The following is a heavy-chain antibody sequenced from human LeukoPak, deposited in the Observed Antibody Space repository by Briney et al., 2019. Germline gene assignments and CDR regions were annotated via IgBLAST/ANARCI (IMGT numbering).Heavy chain of an antibody. J-gene: IGHJ6*03. V-gene: IGHV3-23*01. D-gene: IGHD4-23*01. CDR2: MSASGGST. CDR1: GFTFSSYA. Sequence: GGSLRLSCAAAGFTFSSYAINCVRRAPGKGLEWVSSMSASGGSTYYADSVKGRFTISRDNSKNTLYLQMNSLRAEDTAVYYCAKEGGGNSRYYYYYMDVWGKGTTVTVSS. CDR3: AKEGGGNSRYYYYYMDV.